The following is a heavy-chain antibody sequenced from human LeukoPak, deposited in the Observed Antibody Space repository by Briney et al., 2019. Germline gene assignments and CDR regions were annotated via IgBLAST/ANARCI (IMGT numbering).Heavy chain of an antibody. CDR3: AREAPNRSTNYYYYYYMDV. Sequence: SETLSLTCTVSGYSISTSYYWGWIRQPPGKGLEWIGSIYHSGNTYYNPSLKSRVTISVDTSKNQFSLKLSSVTAADTAVYYCAREAPNRSTNYYYYYYMDVWGKGTTVTVSS. CDR2: IYHSGNT. D-gene: IGHD1-14*01. J-gene: IGHJ6*03. V-gene: IGHV4-38-2*02. CDR1: GYSISTSYY.